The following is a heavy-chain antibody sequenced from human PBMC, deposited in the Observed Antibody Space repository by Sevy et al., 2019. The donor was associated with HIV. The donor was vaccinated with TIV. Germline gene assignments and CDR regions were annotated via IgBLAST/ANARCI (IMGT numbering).Heavy chain of an antibody. CDR3: ARDSPGYGGYSY. CDR1: RFTFKTYW. V-gene: IGHV3-7*01. D-gene: IGHD1-26*01. J-gene: IGHJ4*01. CDR2: IKEDGSAK. Sequence: GGSLRLSCAASRFTFKTYWMSWVRQAPGKGLEWVGNIKEDGSAKYYADSMRGRFTISRDSAKNSLYLQMSSLRVEDTAVYYCARDSPGYGGYSYWGQGTLVTVSS.